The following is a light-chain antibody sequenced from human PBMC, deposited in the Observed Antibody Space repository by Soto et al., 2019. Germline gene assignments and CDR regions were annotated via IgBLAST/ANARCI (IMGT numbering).Light chain of an antibody. CDR2: SAS. J-gene: IGKJ2*01. CDR1: QSISTE. CDR3: QQGHNWPLT. V-gene: IGKV3-15*01. Sequence: DIVMTQSPATLSVSPGERATLSCRASQSISTELAWYQQRPGQPPRLLIYSASTRATGVPARFTGSGSGSEFTITISGLQSEDFAVYFCQQGHNWPLTFGQGTRLEI.